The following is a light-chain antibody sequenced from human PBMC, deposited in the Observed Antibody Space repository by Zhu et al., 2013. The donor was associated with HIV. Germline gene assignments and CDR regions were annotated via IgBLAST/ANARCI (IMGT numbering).Light chain of an antibody. CDR1: NLGNKY. V-gene: IGLV3-1*01. Sequence: SYDLTQSPSVSVSPGQTASIACSGHNLGNKYTCWYQQKPGQSPVVVIYQDNKRSSGIPERFSGSNSGNTATLTISGTQAMDEADYYCQAWDSSTVVFGGGTKLTVL. J-gene: IGLJ2*01. CDR2: QDN. CDR3: QAWDSSTVV.